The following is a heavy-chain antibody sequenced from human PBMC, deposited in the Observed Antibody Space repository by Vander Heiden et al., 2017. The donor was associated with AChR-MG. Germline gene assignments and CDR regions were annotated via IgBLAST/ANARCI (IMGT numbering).Heavy chain of an antibody. Sequence: QVQLVESGGGVVQPGRSLRLSCPASGFTFSSYAMHWVRQAPGKGLEWVAVISYDGSNKYYADSVKGRFTISRDNSKNTLYLQMNSLRAEDTAVYYCARDGGAAVLDYWGQGTLVTVSS. CDR1: GFTFSSYA. CDR2: ISYDGSNK. J-gene: IGHJ4*02. D-gene: IGHD3-16*01. V-gene: IGHV3-30-3*01. CDR3: ARDGGAAVLDY.